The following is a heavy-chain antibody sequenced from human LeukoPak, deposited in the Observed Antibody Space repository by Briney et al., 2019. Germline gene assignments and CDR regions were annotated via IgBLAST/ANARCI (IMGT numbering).Heavy chain of an antibody. D-gene: IGHD1-26*01. CDR3: ARGELLYKTPTLPPDY. CDR2: INPNSGGT. CDR1: GYTFTDYY. V-gene: IGHV1-2*02. J-gene: IGHJ4*02. Sequence: ASVKVPCKASGYTFTDYYIHWVRQAPGQGLELMGWINPNSGGTDSAQKFQGRVTMTRDTSISTAYMELSRPRSGDTAVYYCARGELLYKTPTLPPDYWGQGTLVTVSS.